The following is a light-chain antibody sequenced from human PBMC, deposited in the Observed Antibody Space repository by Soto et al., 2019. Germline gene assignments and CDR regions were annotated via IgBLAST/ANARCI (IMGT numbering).Light chain of an antibody. CDR1: NSDIGDWNY. CDR3: SAYTSSSTLV. J-gene: IGLJ3*02. CDR2: EVT. V-gene: IGLV2-14*01. Sequence: QSVLTQPASVSGSPGQSITISCTGANSDIGDWNYVSWYQQSPGKAPKLIIYEVTNRPSGVSNRFSGSKSANTASLTISGLQPEDEADYYCSAYTSSSTLVFGGGTKVTVL.